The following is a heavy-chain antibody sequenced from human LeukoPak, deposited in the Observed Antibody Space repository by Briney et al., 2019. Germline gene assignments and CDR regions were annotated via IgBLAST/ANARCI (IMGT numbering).Heavy chain of an antibody. D-gene: IGHD6-13*01. V-gene: IGHV1-18*01. CDR2: ISAYNGNT. CDR3: ARDRIAAAEGPTDAFDI. CDR1: GYTFTSYG. Sequence: ASVKVSCKASGYTFTSYGISWVRQAPGQGLEWMGWISAYNGNTNYAQKLQGRVTMTTDISTSTAYMELRSLRSDDTAVYYCARDRIAAAEGPTDAFDIWGQGTMVTVSS. J-gene: IGHJ3*02.